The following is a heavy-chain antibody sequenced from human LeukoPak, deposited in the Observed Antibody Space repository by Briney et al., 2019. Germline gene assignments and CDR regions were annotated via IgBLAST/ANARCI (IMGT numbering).Heavy chain of an antibody. V-gene: IGHV3-48*01. J-gene: IGHJ4*02. D-gene: IGHD2-2*02. CDR3: ARELGYCSSTSCYTVPDY. CDR2: ISSSSSTI. CDR1: GFAFSSYS. Sequence: GGSLRLSCAASGFAFSSYSMNWVRQAPGKALEWVSYISSSSSTIYYADSVKGRFTISRDNAKNSLYLQMNSLRAEDTAVYYCARELGYCSSTSCYTVPDYWGQGTLVIVSS.